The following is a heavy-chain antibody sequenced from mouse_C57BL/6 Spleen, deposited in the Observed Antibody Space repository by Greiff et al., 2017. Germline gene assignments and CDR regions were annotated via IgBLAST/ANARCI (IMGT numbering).Heavy chain of an antibody. CDR2: IYPSDSET. Sequence: VQLQQPGAELVRPGSSVKLSCKASGYTFTSYWMDWVKQRPGQGLEWIGNIYPSDSETHHNQKFKDKATLTVDKSSSTAYMQLSSLTSEDSAVYYCARNDYDEVFAYWGQGTLVTVSA. D-gene: IGHD2-4*01. CDR3: ARNDYDEVFAY. CDR1: GYTFTSYW. J-gene: IGHJ3*01. V-gene: IGHV1-61*01.